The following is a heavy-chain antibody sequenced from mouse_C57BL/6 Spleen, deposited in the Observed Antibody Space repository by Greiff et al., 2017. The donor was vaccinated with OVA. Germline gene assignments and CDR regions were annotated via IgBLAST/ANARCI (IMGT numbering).Heavy chain of an antibody. CDR1: GYTFTSYW. D-gene: IGHD1-1*01. CDR2: IDPNSGGT. V-gene: IGHV1-72*01. J-gene: IGHJ4*01. Sequence: VQLQQPGAELVKPGASVKLSCKASGYTFTSYWMHWVKQRPGRGLEWIGRIDPNSGGTKYNEKFKSKATLTVDKPSSTAYMQLSSLTSADSAVYYCARYYGDDDENAMDYWGQGTSVTVAS. CDR3: ARYYGDDDENAMDY.